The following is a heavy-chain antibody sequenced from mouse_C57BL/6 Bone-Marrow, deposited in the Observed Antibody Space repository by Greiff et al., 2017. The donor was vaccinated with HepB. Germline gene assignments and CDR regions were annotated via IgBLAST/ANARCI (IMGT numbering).Heavy chain of an antibody. J-gene: IGHJ3*01. CDR3: ASQASYNGAY. Sequence: VQLQQPGAELVKPGASVKLSCKASGYTFTSYWMHWVKQRPGQGLEWIGRIHPNSGSTNYNEKFKSKATLTVDKSSSTAYMQLSSLTSEDSAVYYCASQASYNGAYWGQGTLVTVSA. CDR1: GYTFTSYW. V-gene: IGHV1-64*01. CDR2: IHPNSGST. D-gene: IGHD3-2*02.